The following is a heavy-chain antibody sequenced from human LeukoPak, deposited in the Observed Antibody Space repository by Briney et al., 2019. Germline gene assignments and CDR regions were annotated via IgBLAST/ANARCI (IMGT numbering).Heavy chain of an antibody. D-gene: IGHD1-14*01. CDR1: GFTFSSYW. J-gene: IGHJ5*02. V-gene: IGHV3-7*03. Sequence: GGSLRLSCAASGFTFSSYWMSWVRQAPGKGLEWVANIKQDGSEKYYVDSVKGRFTISRDNAKNSLYLQMNSLRAEDTAVYYCAKELHTGAHVSTFDPWGQGTLVTVSS. CDR2: IKQDGSEK. CDR3: AKELHTGAHVSTFDP.